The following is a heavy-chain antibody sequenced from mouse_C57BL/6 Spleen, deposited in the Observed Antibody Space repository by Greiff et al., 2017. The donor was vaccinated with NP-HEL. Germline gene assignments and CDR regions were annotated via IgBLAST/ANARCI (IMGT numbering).Heavy chain of an antibody. CDR2: ISYDGSN. V-gene: IGHV3-6*01. CDR1: GYSITSGYY. J-gene: IGHJ3*01. Sequence: EVKLEESGPGLVKPSQSLSLTCSVTGYSITSGYYWNWIRQFPGNKLEWMGYISYDGSNNYNPSLKNRISITRDTSKNQFFLKLNSVTTEDTATYYCARDRGLPPFAYWGQGTLVTVSA. D-gene: IGHD2-4*01. CDR3: ARDRGLPPFAY.